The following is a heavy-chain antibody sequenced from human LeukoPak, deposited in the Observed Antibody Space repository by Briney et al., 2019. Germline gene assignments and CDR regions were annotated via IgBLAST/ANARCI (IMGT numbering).Heavy chain of an antibody. CDR1: GFPVSSNY. J-gene: IGHJ4*02. CDR3: ATMVRGFHPIDY. V-gene: IGHV3-53*01. D-gene: IGHD3-10*01. CDR2: IYSGGST. Sequence: PGGSLRLSCAASGFPVSSNYMSWVRQAPGKALEWVSVIYSGGSTYYADSVKGRFTISRDNSKNTLYLQMNSLRAEDTAVYYCATMVRGFHPIDYWGQGTLVTVSS.